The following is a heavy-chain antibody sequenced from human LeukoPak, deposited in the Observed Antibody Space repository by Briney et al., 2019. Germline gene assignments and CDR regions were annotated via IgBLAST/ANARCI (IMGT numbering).Heavy chain of an antibody. D-gene: IGHD3-16*01. V-gene: IGHV3-7*03. CDR3: ARSRAAVVMGELIPSFYYGMDV. CDR2: IKQDGGER. J-gene: IGHJ6*02. Sequence: GGSLRFSCAASGFTFSNYWMNWVRQVPGKGLEWVATIKQDGGERYYVDSVEGRFTISRDNGKTSVYLQMNSLRADDTAVYYCARSRAAVVMGELIPSFYYGMDVWGQGTTVTVSS. CDR1: GFTFSNYW.